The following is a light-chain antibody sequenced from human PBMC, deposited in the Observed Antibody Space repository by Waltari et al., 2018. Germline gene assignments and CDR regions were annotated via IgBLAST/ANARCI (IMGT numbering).Light chain of an antibody. J-gene: IGLJ3*02. CDR1: SSNIGSNY. CDR3: AAWDDSLSGLV. Sequence: QSVLTQPPSASGTPGQKVTISCNGSSSNIGSNYVYWYQQFPGTAPKLLIYKNKQRPSGVPDRFSDSKSGTSASLAINGLRSEEEADYYCAAWDDSLSGLVLGGGTKVTVL. V-gene: IGLV1-47*01. CDR2: KNK.